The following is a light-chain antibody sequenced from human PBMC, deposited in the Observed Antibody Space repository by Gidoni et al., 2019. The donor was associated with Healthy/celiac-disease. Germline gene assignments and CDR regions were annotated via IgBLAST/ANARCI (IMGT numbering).Light chain of an antibody. J-gene: IGKJ1*01. CDR3: QQSYSTPWT. CDR1: QSISSY. V-gene: IGKV1-39*01. CDR2: AAS. Sequence: DIQMTQSPSSLSASVGDRVTITCRASQSISSYLNWYQQKPGKAPKLLIYAASSLQSGVPSRVSGSGYGTDFTITISRMQPEEFATYDCQQSYSTPWTFGKGTKVEIK.